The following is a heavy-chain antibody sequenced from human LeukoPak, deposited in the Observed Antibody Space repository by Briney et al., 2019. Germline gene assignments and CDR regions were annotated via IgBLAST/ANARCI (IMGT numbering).Heavy chain of an antibody. J-gene: IGHJ6*02. CDR3: ARELGGGIDV. V-gene: IGHV4-31*11. D-gene: IGHD1-26*01. Sequence: PSETLSLTCAVSGGSISSGGYSWSWIRQPPGKGLEWIGYIYYNGNAYYNPSLRSRVTISVDTSKNRFSLKLNSVTVADTAVYYCARELGGGIDVWGQGTTVTVSS. CDR2: IYYNGNA. CDR1: GGSISSGGYS.